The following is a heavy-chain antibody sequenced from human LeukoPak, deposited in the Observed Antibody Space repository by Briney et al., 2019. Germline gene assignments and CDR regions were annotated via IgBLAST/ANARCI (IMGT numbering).Heavy chain of an antibody. CDR1: GFTFSSYA. CDR3: AGERFGGNSLVSDY. CDR2: TSYDGGDK. J-gene: IGHJ4*02. V-gene: IGHV3-30*01. Sequence: GGSLRLSCAASGFTFSSYAMHWVRQAPGKGLEWVALTSYDGGDKLYADSVKGRFTISRDNSKNTLYLQMNSLRVEDTAVYYCAGERFGGNSLVSDYWGQGTLVTVSS. D-gene: IGHD4-23*01.